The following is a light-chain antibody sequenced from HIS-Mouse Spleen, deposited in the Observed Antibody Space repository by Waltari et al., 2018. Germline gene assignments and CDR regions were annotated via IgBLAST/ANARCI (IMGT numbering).Light chain of an antibody. Sequence: QSALTQPASVSGSPGQSITIYCTGTSTDVGSYNLVSWYQQHPGKAPKLMIYEGSKRPSGVSNRFSGSKSGNTASLTISGLQAEDEADYYCCSYAGSSNVVFGGGTKLTVL. CDR3: CSYAGSSNVV. J-gene: IGLJ2*01. CDR2: EGS. V-gene: IGLV2-23*01. CDR1: STDVGSYNL.